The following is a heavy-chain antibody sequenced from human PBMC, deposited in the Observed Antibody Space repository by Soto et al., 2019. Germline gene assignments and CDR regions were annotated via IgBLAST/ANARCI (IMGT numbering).Heavy chain of an antibody. Sequence: SETLSLTCTVAGEPIYLGGCNWTCTRLHPGKGLGWIGYIYPTGKTYYTPSLESRVTMSVDTSKNQFSLKLASVTAADTAVYYCARDGSSTANWIDPWGQGTLVTVSS. V-gene: IGHV4-31*03. D-gene: IGHD2-2*01. J-gene: IGHJ5*02. CDR1: GEPIYLGGCN. CDR3: ARDGSSTANWIDP. CDR2: IYPTGKT.